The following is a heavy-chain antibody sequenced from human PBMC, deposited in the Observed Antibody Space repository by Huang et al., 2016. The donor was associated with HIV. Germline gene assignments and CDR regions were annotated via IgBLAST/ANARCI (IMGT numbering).Heavy chain of an antibody. CDR1: GRSISSGGHY. J-gene: IGHJ4*02. CDR2: IYYRGTT. Sequence: QVQLQESGPGLVKPSQTLSLTCSVSGRSISSGGHYWSWIRQSPGRGLEWIGCIYYRGTTRYNPSLKSRVSISVATSKNQFSLKLTSVTAADTAVYYCARGLWAMVEGSFYFDYWGQGTLVTVSS. D-gene: IGHD5-18*01. CDR3: ARGLWAMVEGSFYFDY. V-gene: IGHV4-30-4*08.